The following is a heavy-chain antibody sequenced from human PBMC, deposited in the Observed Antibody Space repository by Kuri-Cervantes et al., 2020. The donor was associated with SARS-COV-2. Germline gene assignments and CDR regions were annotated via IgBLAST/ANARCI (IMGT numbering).Heavy chain of an antibody. Sequence: SETLSLTCTVSGGSISSSSYYWGWIRQPPGKGLEWIGSIYYSGSTYYNPSLESRVTISVDTSKNQFSLKLTSVTAADTAVYYCATPIVGTTTGAFDIWGQGTMVTVSS. CDR2: IYYSGST. J-gene: IGHJ3*02. CDR3: ATPIVGTTTGAFDI. CDR1: GGSISSSSYY. V-gene: IGHV4-39*01. D-gene: IGHD1-26*01.